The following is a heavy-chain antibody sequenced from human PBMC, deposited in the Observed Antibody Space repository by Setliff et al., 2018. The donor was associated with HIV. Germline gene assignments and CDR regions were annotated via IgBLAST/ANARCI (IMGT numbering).Heavy chain of an antibody. CDR1: GVSLSNTDFY. CDR3: AREGPYYYGMDV. Sequence: PSETLSLTCAVSGVSLSNTDFYWTWVRHAPGVGLEWIGFIDYSGTTHYNPSLKSRVTISNDMSNNHFSLHLTSVTAADTAIYFCAREGPYYYGMDVWGQGTTVTVSS. J-gene: IGHJ6*02. V-gene: IGHV4-30-4*08. D-gene: IGHD3-10*01. CDR2: IDYSGTT.